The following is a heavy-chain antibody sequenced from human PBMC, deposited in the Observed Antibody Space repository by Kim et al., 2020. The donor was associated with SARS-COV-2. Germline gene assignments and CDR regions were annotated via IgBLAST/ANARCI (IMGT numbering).Heavy chain of an antibody. CDR3: ARGDFYYMDV. CDR2: INHSGST. D-gene: IGHD3-3*01. V-gene: IGHV4-34*01. CDR1: GGSFSGYY. J-gene: IGHJ6*03. Sequence: SETLSLTCAVYGGSFSGYYWSWIRQPPGKGLEWIGEINHSGSTNYNPSLKSRVTISVDTSKNQFSLKLSSVTAADTAVYYCARGDFYYMDVWGKGTTVTV.